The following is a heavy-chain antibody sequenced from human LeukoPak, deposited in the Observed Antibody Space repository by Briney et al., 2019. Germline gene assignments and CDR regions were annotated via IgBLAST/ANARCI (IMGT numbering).Heavy chain of an antibody. CDR3: ARGLRPSRLGLDY. Sequence: PSETLSLTCAAYGGSFSGYYWSWTRQPPGKGLEWIGEINHSGSTNYNPSLKRRVTISVDTSKSQFSLKLSSVTAADTAVYYCARGLRPSRLGLDYWGQGTLVTVSS. CDR2: INHSGST. V-gene: IGHV4-34*01. D-gene: IGHD3-9*01. CDR1: GGSFSGYY. J-gene: IGHJ4*02.